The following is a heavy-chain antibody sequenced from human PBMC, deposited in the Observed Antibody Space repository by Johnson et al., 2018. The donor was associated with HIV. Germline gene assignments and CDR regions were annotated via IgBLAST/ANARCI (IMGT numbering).Heavy chain of an antibody. CDR3: TTDPWGSDAFDI. CDR1: GFTFSSYG. J-gene: IGHJ3*02. V-gene: IGHV3-33*01. Sequence: QVQLVESGGGVVQPGRSLRLSCAASGFTFSSYGMHWVRQAPGTGLEWVAVIWYDGSNKYYADSVKGRFTISRDNSKNTLYLQMNSLKTEDTAVYYCTTDPWGSDAFDIWGQGTMVTVSS. D-gene: IGHD7-27*01. CDR2: IWYDGSNK.